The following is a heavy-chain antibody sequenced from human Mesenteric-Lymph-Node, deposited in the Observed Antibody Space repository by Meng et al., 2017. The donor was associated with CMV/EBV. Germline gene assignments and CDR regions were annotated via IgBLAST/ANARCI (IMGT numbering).Heavy chain of an antibody. CDR2: INPIGGST. D-gene: IGHD4-23*01. CDR1: GYTVNTYY. J-gene: IGHJ4*02. CDR3: AMERLHDHGGNYFDH. V-gene: IGHV1-46*02. Sequence: ASVKVSCKASGYTVNTYYIHWVRQAPGQGLEWMGTINPIGGSTTYAQKFQGRVTLTRDTPTSTVYMELYSLRSEDTAVHYCAMERLHDHGGNYFDHWGQGTLVTVSS.